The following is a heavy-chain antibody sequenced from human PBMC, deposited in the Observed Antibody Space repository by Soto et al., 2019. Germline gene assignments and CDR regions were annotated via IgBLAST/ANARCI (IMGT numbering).Heavy chain of an antibody. CDR1: GGSFSGYY. CDR3: ARGGTIFGVVRSDYYYYYGMDV. CDR2: INHSGST. D-gene: IGHD3-3*01. V-gene: IGHV4-34*01. Sequence: NPSETLSLTCAVYGGSFSGYYWSWIRQPPGKGLEWIGEINHSGSTNYNPSLKSRVTISVDTSKNQFSLKLSSVTAADTAVYYCARGGTIFGVVRSDYYYYYGMDVWGQGTTVTVSS. J-gene: IGHJ6*02.